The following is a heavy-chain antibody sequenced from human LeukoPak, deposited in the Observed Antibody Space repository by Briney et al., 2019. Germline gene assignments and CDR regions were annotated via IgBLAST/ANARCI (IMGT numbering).Heavy chain of an antibody. CDR3: AGGYSYGSYFDY. D-gene: IGHD5-18*01. Sequence: GSPGLPCAGSGITLSCYGQPRGRQGSGKGPEGVAVISYDGSNKYYAGSVKGRFTISRDNSKNTLYLQMNSLRAEDTAVYYCAGGYSYGSYFDYWGQGTLVTVSS. V-gene: IGHV3-30*03. J-gene: IGHJ4*02. CDR2: ISYDGSNK. CDR1: GITLSCYG.